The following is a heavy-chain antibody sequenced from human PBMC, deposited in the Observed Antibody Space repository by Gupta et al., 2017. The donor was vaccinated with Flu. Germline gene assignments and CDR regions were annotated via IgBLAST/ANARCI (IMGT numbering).Heavy chain of an antibody. CDR1: G. CDR3: ARKSDGFDV. J-gene: IGHJ3*01. V-gene: IGHV1-18*01. Sequence: GVTWVRQAPGQGLECMGWIIPYSANTHYPQKFQGRVTMTIDTSTNTAYMELKNLISDDTAVYYCARKSDGFDVWGQGTMVTVSS. CDR2: IIPYSANT.